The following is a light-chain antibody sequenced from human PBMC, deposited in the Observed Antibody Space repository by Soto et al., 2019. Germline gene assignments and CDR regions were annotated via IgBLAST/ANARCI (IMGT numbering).Light chain of an antibody. Sequence: EIVMTQSPATLSLSPGERAALSCRASQSINSELAWYQQKPGQPPRLLIYGASTRATGVPARFTGSESGSEFTIIISGLQSEDFAVYYCQQGQTWPLTFGRGIRLEI. J-gene: IGKJ2*01. CDR1: QSINSE. CDR2: GAS. CDR3: QQGQTWPLT. V-gene: IGKV3-15*01.